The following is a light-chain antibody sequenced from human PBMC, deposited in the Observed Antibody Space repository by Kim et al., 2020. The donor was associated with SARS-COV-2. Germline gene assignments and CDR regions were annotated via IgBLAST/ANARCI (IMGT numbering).Light chain of an antibody. J-gene: IGKJ5*01. CDR3: QQVINYPIT. Sequence: APVGDTVTITCRASQGISSKLAWYQHKPGKAPNLLIYYASTLRSGVPSRFSGSGSGTDFTLTISSLQPEDFATYYCQQVINYPITFGQGTRLEIK. CDR1: QGISSK. V-gene: IGKV1-9*01. CDR2: YAS.